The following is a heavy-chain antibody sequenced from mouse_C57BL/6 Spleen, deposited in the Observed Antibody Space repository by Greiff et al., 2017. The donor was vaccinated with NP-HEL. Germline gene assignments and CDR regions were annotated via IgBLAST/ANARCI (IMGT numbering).Heavy chain of an antibody. CDR2: IDPSDSYT. D-gene: IGHD2-1*01. V-gene: IGHV1-50*01. J-gene: IGHJ2*01. CDR3: ASSRVYGNYHFDY. CDR1: GYTFTSYW. Sequence: VQLQQPGAELVKPGASVKLSCKASGYTFTSYWMQWVKQRPGQGLEWIGEIDPSDSYTNYNQKFKGKATLTVDTSSSTAYMQLSSLTSEDSAVYYCASSRVYGNYHFDYWGQGTTLTVSS.